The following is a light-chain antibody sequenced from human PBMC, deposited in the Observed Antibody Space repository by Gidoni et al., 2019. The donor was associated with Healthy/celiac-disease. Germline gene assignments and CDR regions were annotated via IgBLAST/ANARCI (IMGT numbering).Light chain of an antibody. CDR1: SSYVGGYNY. Sequence: QSALTQPASVSGSPGQSITISCTGTSSYVGGYNYVSWYQQHPGKAPKLMIYEVSNRPSGVSNRFSGSKSGNTAALTISVLQAEDEADYYGSSYTSSSTLVFGGGTKLTVL. CDR3: SSYTSSSTLV. J-gene: IGLJ2*01. V-gene: IGLV2-14*01. CDR2: EVS.